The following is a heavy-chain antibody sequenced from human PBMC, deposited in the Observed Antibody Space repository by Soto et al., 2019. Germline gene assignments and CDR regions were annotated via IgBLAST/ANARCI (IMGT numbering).Heavy chain of an antibody. Sequence: QVQLQESGPGLVKPSQTLSLTCTVSGGSISSGGYYWSWIRQHPGKGLEWIGYIYYSGSTYYNPSLKIRVNISVDTSKNQFSLKLSSVTASDTAVYYCAREGERELLNYYYYGMDVWGQGTTVTVSS. CDR3: AREGERELLNYYYYGMDV. CDR1: GGSISSGGYY. D-gene: IGHD1-26*01. CDR2: IYYSGST. V-gene: IGHV4-31*03. J-gene: IGHJ6*02.